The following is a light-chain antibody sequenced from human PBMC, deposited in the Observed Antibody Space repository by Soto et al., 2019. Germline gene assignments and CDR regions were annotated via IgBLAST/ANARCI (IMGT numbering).Light chain of an antibody. V-gene: IGKV1-5*01. CDR1: QTISSW. Sequence: DIQMTQSPSTLPASVGDRVTITCRASQTISSWLAWYQQKPGKAPDLLIYDASRLAGGVPSRFSGGESGTEFTLTIGSLEPDDFATYFCQQYYNYSTFSQGTKVEVK. J-gene: IGKJ1*01. CDR2: DAS. CDR3: QQYYNYST.